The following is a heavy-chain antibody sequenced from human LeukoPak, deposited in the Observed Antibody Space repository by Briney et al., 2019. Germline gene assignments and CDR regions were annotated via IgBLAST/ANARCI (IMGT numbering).Heavy chain of an antibody. V-gene: IGHV4-39*01. D-gene: IGHD6-19*01. Sequence: SETLSLTCTVSGGSISSSSYYWGWIRQPPGKGLEWIGSIYYSGSTYYNPSLKSRVTISVDTSKNQFSLKLSSVTAADTAVYYCARHPIAVAEDYMDVWGKGTTVTTSS. J-gene: IGHJ6*03. CDR2: IYYSGST. CDR1: GGSISSSSYY. CDR3: ARHPIAVAEDYMDV.